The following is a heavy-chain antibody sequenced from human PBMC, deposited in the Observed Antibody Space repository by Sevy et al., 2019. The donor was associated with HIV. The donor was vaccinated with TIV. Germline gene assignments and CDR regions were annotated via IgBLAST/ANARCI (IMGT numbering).Heavy chain of an antibody. Sequence: GGSLRLSCAASGFTLSSYSMNWVRQAPGKGLEWVSYISSSSSTIYYADSVKGRFTISRDNAKNSLYLQMNSLRDEDTAVYYCARDRVLAVAGTYGMDVWGQGTTVTVSS. CDR1: GFTLSSYS. V-gene: IGHV3-48*02. CDR3: ARDRVLAVAGTYGMDV. CDR2: ISSSSSTI. D-gene: IGHD6-19*01. J-gene: IGHJ6*02.